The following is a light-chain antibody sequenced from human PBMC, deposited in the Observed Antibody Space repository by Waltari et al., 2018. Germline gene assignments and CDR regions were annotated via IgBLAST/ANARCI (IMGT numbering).Light chain of an antibody. J-gene: IGLJ2*01. Sequence: YELTQPPSVSVSPGQTVSITCSGGKLEDKYVCWYQQKTGQSPVLVMHQASRRPSGIPGRFSGSSSGNTATLTISGTQAMDEADYYCQAWDSISDVVFGGGTRLTVL. CDR2: QAS. CDR1: KLEDKY. V-gene: IGLV3-1*01. CDR3: QAWDSISDVV.